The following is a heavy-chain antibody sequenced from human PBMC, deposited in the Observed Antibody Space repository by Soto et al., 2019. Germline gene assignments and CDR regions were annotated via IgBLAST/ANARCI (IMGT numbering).Heavy chain of an antibody. D-gene: IGHD3-10*01. Sequence: EVQLVESGGGLVQPGGSLRLSCAASGFTVSSNYMTWVRQAPGKGLEWVSNIYSGGTTSYADSVKGRFTISRDNPKNTLFLQMNSLRDDDTAVYYCASGASGNYRWGQGTLVTVSS. CDR1: GFTVSSNY. CDR2: IYSGGTT. V-gene: IGHV3-66*01. CDR3: ASGASGNYR. J-gene: IGHJ4*02.